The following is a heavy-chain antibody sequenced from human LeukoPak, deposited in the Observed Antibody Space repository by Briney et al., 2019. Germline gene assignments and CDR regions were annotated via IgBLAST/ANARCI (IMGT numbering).Heavy chain of an antibody. D-gene: IGHD6-19*01. Sequence: GESLKISWKGSGYSFISYWIGWVRQMPGKGLEWMGIIYPGDSDTRDSPSFQGQVTISADNSISTAYLQWSSLKASHTAMYYCARAYQTITVAGSFSFYFDYWGQGTLVTVSS. J-gene: IGHJ4*02. CDR2: IYPGDSDT. V-gene: IGHV5-51*01. CDR1: GYSFISYW. CDR3: ARAYQTITVAGSFSFYFDY.